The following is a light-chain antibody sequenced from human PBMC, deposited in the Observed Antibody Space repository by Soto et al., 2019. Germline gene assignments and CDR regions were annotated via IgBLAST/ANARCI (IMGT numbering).Light chain of an antibody. J-gene: IGLJ2*01. CDR3: ATWDDSLGGYQV. Sequence: QSVLTQPPSASGTPGQRVAISCSGSRSNIGSHYVHWYQQIPGTAPKLLIYMNDQRPSGVPDRISGSKSGTSASLAISGLRSEDEAHDFCATWDDSLGGYQVFGEGTKLTVL. CDR2: MND. CDR1: RSNIGSHY. V-gene: IGLV1-47*01.